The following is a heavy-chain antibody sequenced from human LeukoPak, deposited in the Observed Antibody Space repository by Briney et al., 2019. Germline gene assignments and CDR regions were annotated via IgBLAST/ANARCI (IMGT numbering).Heavy chain of an antibody. J-gene: IGHJ6*03. CDR3: ARDGNPNYFYYYMDV. CDR2: INWNGGST. Sequence: PGGSLRLSCAASGFTFSSYAMSWVRQAPGKGLEWVSGINWNGGSTAYADSVKGRFTISRDIAKNSLYLQMNSLRAEDTALYYCARDGNPNYFYYYMDVWGKGTTVTVSS. CDR1: GFTFSSYA. D-gene: IGHD4-23*01. V-gene: IGHV3-20*04.